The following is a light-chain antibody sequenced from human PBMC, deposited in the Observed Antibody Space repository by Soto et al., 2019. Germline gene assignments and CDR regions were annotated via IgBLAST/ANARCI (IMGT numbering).Light chain of an antibody. CDR1: QGISSY. Sequence: DIQLTQSPSFLSASVGDRVTITCRASQGISSYLAWYQQKPGKAPKLLIYAASTLQSGVPSRFSGSGSGTEFTLTISSLQPEDFATYYCQQLNSSLGGGTKVEIK. CDR3: QQLNSS. CDR2: AAS. J-gene: IGKJ4*01. V-gene: IGKV1-9*01.